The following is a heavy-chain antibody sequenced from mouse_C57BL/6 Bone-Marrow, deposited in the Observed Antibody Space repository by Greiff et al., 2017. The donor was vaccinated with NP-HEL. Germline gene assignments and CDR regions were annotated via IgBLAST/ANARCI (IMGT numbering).Heavy chain of an antibody. CDR2: IRSKSNNYAT. Sequence: EVHLVESGGGLVQPKGSLKLSCAASGFSFNTYAMNWVRQAPGKGLEWVARIRSKSNNYATYYADSVKDRFTISRDDSESMLYLQMNNLKTEDTAMYYCVRHGRRGHMDYWGQGTSVTVSS. V-gene: IGHV10-1*01. D-gene: IGHD2-12*01. J-gene: IGHJ4*01. CDR3: VRHGRRGHMDY. CDR1: GFSFNTYA.